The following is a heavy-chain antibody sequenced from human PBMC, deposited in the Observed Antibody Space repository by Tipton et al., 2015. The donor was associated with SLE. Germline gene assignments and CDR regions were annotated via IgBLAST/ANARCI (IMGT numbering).Heavy chain of an antibody. D-gene: IGHD6-13*01. J-gene: IGHJ4*02. Sequence: TLSLTCAVYGGSFSGYYWNWIRQPPGKGLEWIGEINHSGSTNYNPSLKSRVTISVDTSKNQFSLKLSSVTAADTAVYYCARDHSSSWYGYWGQGTLVTVSS. V-gene: IGHV4-34*01. CDR2: INHSGST. CDR1: GGSFSGYY. CDR3: ARDHSSSWYGY.